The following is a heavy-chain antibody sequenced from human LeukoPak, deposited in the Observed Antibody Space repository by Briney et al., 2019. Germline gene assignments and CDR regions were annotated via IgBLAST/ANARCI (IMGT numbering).Heavy chain of an antibody. V-gene: IGHV4-38-2*01. CDR1: GSSISSGYY. CDR3: ARLGAPYSSSWSFFDY. J-gene: IGHJ4*02. CDR2: IYHSGST. Sequence: SETLSLXCAVSGSSISSGYYWGWIRQPPGKGLEWIGTIYHSGSTYYSPSLKSRVTISVDTSKNQFSLKLSSVTAADAAVYYCARLGAPYSSSWSFFDYWGQGTLVTVSS. D-gene: IGHD6-13*01.